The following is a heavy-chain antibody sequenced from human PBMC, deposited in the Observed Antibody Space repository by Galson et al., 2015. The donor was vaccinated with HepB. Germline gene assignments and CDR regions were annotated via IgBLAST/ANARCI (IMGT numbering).Heavy chain of an antibody. CDR1: GFTFSNYW. D-gene: IGHD6-19*01. CDR2: INIVGSST. CDR3: TRSRVERAVAGTFDY. V-gene: IGHV3-74*01. J-gene: IGHJ4*02. Sequence: SLRLSCAASGFTFSNYWMHWVRQAPGKGLVWVSRINIVGSSTTYADSVKGRFTISRDNTKNTLYLQMNSLRVEDTAMYYCTRSRVERAVAGTFDYWGQGSLVAVSS.